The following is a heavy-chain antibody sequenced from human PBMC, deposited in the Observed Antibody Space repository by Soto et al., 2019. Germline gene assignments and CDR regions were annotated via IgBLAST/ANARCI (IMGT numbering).Heavy chain of an antibody. CDR2: IYYSGST. CDR3: ARDGDYYDSSGYYWRYFDY. D-gene: IGHD3-22*01. J-gene: IGHJ4*02. Sequence: SETLFLTCTVSGGSISSGDYYWSWIRQPPGKGLEWIGYIYYSGSTYYNPSLKSRVTISVDTSKNQFSLKLSSVTAADTAVYYCARDGDYYDSSGYYWRYFDYWGQGTLVTVSS. CDR1: GGSISSGDYY. V-gene: IGHV4-30-4*01.